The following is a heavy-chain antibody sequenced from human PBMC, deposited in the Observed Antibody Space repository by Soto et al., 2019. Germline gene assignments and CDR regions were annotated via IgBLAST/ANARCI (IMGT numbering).Heavy chain of an antibody. D-gene: IGHD3-3*01. CDR3: AKGYNIDFWRGGDYFDF. J-gene: IGHJ4*02. V-gene: IGHV3-30*18. CDR1: GFPFSNYG. CDR2: ISYEGSNK. Sequence: QVQLVESGRGVVQPGRSLRLSCVASGFPFSNYGMHWVRQAPGKGLEWLAVISYEGSNKYYSDSVKGRFTISRDNSNSTLYLQMNSLRAEDTAVYYCAKGYNIDFWRGGDYFDFWGQGTLVTVSP.